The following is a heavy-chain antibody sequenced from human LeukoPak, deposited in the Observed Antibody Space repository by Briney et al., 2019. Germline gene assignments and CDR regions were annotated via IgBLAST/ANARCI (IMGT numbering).Heavy chain of an antibody. Sequence: SETLSLTCTVSGGSISTSAFYWGWIRQPPGKGLEWIGSIYDSGNEFYNPSLKSRVTISADTSKNQFSLKLNSVTAADTAVYYCARDRGVIVGASNAWFDPWGQGTLVTVSS. CDR3: ARDRGVIVGASNAWFDP. J-gene: IGHJ5*02. CDR1: GGSISTSAFY. D-gene: IGHD1-26*01. V-gene: IGHV4-39*02. CDR2: IYDSGNE.